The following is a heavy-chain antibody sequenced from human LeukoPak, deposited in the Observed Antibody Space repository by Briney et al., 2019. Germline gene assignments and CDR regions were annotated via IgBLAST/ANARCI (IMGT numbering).Heavy chain of an antibody. CDR3: AREERITIFGVVTKRAFDI. Sequence: ASVKVSCKASGGTFSSYAISWVRQAPGQGLEWMGRIIPILGIANYAQKFQGRVTITTDESTSTAYMELSSLRSEDTAVYYCAREERITIFGVVTKRAFDIWGQGTMVTVSS. CDR1: GGTFSSYA. V-gene: IGHV1-69*04. J-gene: IGHJ3*02. CDR2: IIPILGIA. D-gene: IGHD3-3*01.